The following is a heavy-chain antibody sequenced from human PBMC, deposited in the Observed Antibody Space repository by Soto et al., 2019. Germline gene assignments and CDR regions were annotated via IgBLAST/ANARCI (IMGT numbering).Heavy chain of an antibody. J-gene: IGHJ6*02. CDR3: ARSDYGGNSYYYYGMDV. CDR1: GFTFSSYG. V-gene: IGHV3-33*01. D-gene: IGHD4-17*01. Sequence: PGGSLRLSCAASGFTFSSYGMHWVRQAPDKGLEWVAVIWYDGSNKYYADSVKGRFTISRDNSKNTLYLQMNSLRAEDTAVYYCARSDYGGNSYYYYGMDVWGQGTTVTVSS. CDR2: IWYDGSNK.